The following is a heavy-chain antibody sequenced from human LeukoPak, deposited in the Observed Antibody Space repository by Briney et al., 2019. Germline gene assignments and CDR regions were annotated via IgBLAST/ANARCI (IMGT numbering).Heavy chain of an antibody. V-gene: IGHV3-33*01. CDR2: IWYDGSIE. CDR3: ARSMAYHDY. CDR1: GFTFSSYD. J-gene: IGHJ4*02. D-gene: IGHD2-2*01. Sequence: GGSLRLSCAASGFTFSSYDMHWVRQASGKGLEWVALIWYDGSIEYYADSVKGRFTISRDNSKNTLYLQMNSLRAEDTAVYYCARSMAYHDYWGQGTLVTVSS.